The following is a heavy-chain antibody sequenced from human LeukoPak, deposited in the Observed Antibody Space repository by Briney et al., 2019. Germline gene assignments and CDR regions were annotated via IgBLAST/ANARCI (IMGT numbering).Heavy chain of an antibody. J-gene: IGHJ6*03. V-gene: IGHV3-7*01. Sequence: GGSLRLSCAACGFTLSSYWMSWVRQAPGKGLEGVAYIKQDGSEKYYVDSVKGRFTISRDNAKNSLYLQMNSLRAEDTAVYYCARLRYHDFWSGYWKYYYYMDVWGKGTTVTVSS. CDR3: ARLRYHDFWSGYWKYYYYMDV. CDR1: GFTLSSYW. CDR2: IKQDGSEK. D-gene: IGHD3-3*01.